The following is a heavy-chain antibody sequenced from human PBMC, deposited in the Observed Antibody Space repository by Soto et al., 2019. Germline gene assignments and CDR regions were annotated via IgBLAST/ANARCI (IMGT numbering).Heavy chain of an antibody. CDR1: GGSISSGGYS. CDR2: INHSGNT. V-gene: IGHV4-30-2*01. J-gene: IGHJ5*02. D-gene: IGHD2-2*01. Sequence: QLHLQESGSGLVKPSQTLFLTCAVSGGSISSGGYSWSWIRQPPGKGLEWIGYINHSGNTYYNPSLNSLVTISVDRSKNQFSLKLSSVTAADTAVYYCARVPDRWGQGTLVTVSS. CDR3: ARVPDR.